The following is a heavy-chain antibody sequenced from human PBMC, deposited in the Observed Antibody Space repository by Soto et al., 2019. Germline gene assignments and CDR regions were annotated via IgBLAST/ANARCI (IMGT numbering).Heavy chain of an antibody. V-gene: IGHV1-69*02. D-gene: IGHD3-22*01. CDR1: GGTFSSYT. CDR3: ASTSGYYDSSAPIGY. CDR2: IIPILGIA. Sequence: ASVKVSCKASGGTFSSYTISWVRQAPGQGLEWMGRIIPILGIANYAQKFQGRVTITADKSTSTAYMELSSLRSEDTAVYYCASTSGYYDSSAPIGYWGQGTLVTVSS. J-gene: IGHJ4*02.